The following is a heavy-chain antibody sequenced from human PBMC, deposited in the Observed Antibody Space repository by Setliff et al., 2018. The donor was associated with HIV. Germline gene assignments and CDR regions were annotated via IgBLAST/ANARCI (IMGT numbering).Heavy chain of an antibody. CDR2: IYYSGTT. V-gene: IGHV4-39*07. CDR3: ARGGVGRALTAWVDS. Sequence: PSETLSLTCTVSGGSMSTTEYHWDWIRQPPGKGLEWIGNIYYSGTTYYTSSLKSRVTISAERSTNQFSLRLTSVTAADTAVYFCARGGVGRALTAWVDSWGQGTLVTVSS. J-gene: IGHJ4*02. CDR1: GGSMSTTEYH. D-gene: IGHD1-26*01.